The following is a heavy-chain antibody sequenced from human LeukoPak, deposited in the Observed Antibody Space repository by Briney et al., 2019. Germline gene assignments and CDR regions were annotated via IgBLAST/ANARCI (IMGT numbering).Heavy chain of an antibody. D-gene: IGHD6-13*01. CDR3: TRIAADRRKIDGMDV. CDR2: IRSKANSYAT. J-gene: IGHJ6*02. CDR1: GFTFSGSA. V-gene: IGHV3-73*01. Sequence: GGSLRLSCAASGFTFSGSAMHWVRQASGKGLEWVGRIRSKANSYATAYAASVKGRFTISRDDSKNTAYLQMNSLKTEDTAVYYCTRIAADRRKIDGMDVWGQGTTVTVPS.